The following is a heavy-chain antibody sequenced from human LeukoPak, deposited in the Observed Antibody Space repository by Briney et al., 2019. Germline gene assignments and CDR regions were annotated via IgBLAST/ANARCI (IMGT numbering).Heavy chain of an antibody. CDR2: IYYSGST. V-gene: IGHV4-59*01. CDR1: GGSISSYH. CDR3: ARVPYSSSSPAFDY. Sequence: SETLSLTCTVSGGSISSYHWSWIRQPPGKGLEWIGYIYYSGSTNYNPSLKSRVTISVDTSKNQFSLKLSSVTAADTAVYYCARVPYSSSSPAFDYWGQGTLVTVSS. J-gene: IGHJ4*02. D-gene: IGHD6-6*01.